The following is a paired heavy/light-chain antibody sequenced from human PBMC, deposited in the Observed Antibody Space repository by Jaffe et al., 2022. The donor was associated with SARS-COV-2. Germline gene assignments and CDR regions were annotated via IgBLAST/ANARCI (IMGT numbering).Heavy chain of an antibody. D-gene: IGHD2-21*02. Sequence: EVQLVESGGGLVQPGGSLRLSCAASGFNFRGYGMHWVRQAPGKGLEYVSAISDNGDDTYYANSVKGRFTISRDNSKNTLYLQMGSLRAEDMAVYYCAKAAIGGGDIDYWGQGTLVTVSS. J-gene: IGHJ4*02. V-gene: IGHV3-64*01. CDR2: ISDNGDDT. CDR3: AKAAIGGGDIDY. CDR1: GFNFRGYG.
Light chain of an antibody. V-gene: IGKV2-30*01. CDR3: MQGTHWPYT. J-gene: IGKJ2*01. CDR2: KVS. CDR1: QSLVYTDGNTY. Sequence: DVVMTQSPLSLPVTLGQPASISCRSSQSLVYTDGNTYLNWFQQRPGQSPRRLIYKVSNRDSGVPDRFSGSGSGTDFTLKISRVEAEDVGVYYCMQGTHWPYTFGQGTKLEIK.